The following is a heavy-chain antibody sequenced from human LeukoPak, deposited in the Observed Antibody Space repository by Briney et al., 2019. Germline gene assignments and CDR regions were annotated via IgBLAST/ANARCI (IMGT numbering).Heavy chain of an antibody. D-gene: IGHD5-24*01. V-gene: IGHV1-2*02. CDR3: ARDGEMATISYFDY. CDR2: INPNSGGT. CDR1: GYTFTGYY. Sequence: APVKVSCKASGYTFTGYYMHWVRQAPGQGLEWMGWINPNSGGTNYAQKFQGRVTMTRDTSISTAYMELSRLRSDDTAVYYCARDGEMATISYFDYWGQGTLVTVSS. J-gene: IGHJ4*02.